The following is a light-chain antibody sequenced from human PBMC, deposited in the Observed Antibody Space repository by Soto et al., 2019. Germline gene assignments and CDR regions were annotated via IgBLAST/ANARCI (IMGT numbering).Light chain of an antibody. Sequence: EIVMTQSPATLSVSPGERVTLSCRASQSLSSNVAWYQQKPGQAPRLLIHGASTRATGIPARFSGSGSGTEFTLTISSLQSEDFAVYYCQQYNKWPPLTFGGGTKVEIK. CDR1: QSLSSN. V-gene: IGKV3-15*01. CDR3: QQYNKWPPLT. J-gene: IGKJ4*01. CDR2: GAS.